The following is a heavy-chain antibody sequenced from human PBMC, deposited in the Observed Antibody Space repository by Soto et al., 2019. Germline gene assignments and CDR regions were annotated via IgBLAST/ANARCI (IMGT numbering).Heavy chain of an antibody. J-gene: IGHJ4*02. CDR2: IYYSGST. D-gene: IGHD1-1*01. CDR3: ARDSVGQLERRMIDY. Sequence: SETLSLTCTVSGGSISSGDYYWSWIRQPPGKGLEWIGYIYYSGSTYYNPSLKSRVTISVDTSKNQFSLKLSSVTAADTAVYYCARDSVGQLERRMIDYWGQGTLVTVSS. CDR1: GGSISSGDYY. V-gene: IGHV4-30-4*01.